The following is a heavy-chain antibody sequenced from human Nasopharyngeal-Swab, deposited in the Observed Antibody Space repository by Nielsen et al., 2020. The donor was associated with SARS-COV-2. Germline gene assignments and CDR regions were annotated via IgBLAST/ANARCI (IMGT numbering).Heavy chain of an antibody. CDR2: IGTAGDT. J-gene: IGHJ6*02. Sequence: GESLKISCAASGFTFSSYDMHWVRQATGKGLEWVSAIGTAGDTYYPGSVKGRFTISRENAKNSLYLQMNSLRAGYTAVYYCARAHYGGTYYYYYGMDVWGQGTTVTVSS. CDR3: ARAHYGGTYYYYYGMDV. D-gene: IGHD4-23*01. V-gene: IGHV3-13*01. CDR1: GFTFSSYD.